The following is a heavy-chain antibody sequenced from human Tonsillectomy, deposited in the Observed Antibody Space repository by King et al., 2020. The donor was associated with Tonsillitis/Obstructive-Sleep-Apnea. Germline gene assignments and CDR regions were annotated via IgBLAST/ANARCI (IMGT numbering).Heavy chain of an antibody. J-gene: IGHJ6*03. Sequence: VQLQQWGAGLLKPSETLSLTCAVYGGSFSGYYWSWIRQPPGKGLEWIGEINHSGSTNYNPSIKSRVTISVDTSKNQFSLKLRSVTAADMAVYYCAREGGRIVGATRYYYYYLDVWGKGTTVTVSS. CDR3: AREGGRIVGATRYYYYYLDV. CDR2: INHSGST. CDR1: GGSFSGYY. D-gene: IGHD1-26*01. V-gene: IGHV4-34*01.